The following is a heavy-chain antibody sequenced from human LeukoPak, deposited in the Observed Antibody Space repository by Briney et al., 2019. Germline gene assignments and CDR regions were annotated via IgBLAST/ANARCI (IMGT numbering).Heavy chain of an antibody. CDR1: GGSITSDW. CDR3: AGYGSGSFYKAFDY. V-gene: IGHV4-59*01. CDR2: VYSSGST. J-gene: IGHJ4*02. Sequence: SETLSLTCSVSGGSITSDWWAWIRQPPGKGLECIGYVYSSGSTSYNPSLKSRVTLSIDVSKTQFSLKLNSVTAADTAVYYCAGYGSGSFYKAFDYWSQGTLVTVST. D-gene: IGHD3-10*01.